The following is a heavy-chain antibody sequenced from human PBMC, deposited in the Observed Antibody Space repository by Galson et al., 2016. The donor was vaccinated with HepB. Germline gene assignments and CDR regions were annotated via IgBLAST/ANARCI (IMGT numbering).Heavy chain of an antibody. CDR1: GFTFDSHT. CDR2: ISGSGGST. CDR3: ADERWLQSANFDY. J-gene: IGHJ4*02. D-gene: IGHD5-24*01. V-gene: IGHV3-23*01. Sequence: SLRLSCAASGFTFDSHTMNWVRQAPGKGLEWVSAISGSGGSTYYAASVKGRLSISRDNSKNTLYQQMNSLRAEDTAVYYCADERWLQSANFDYWGQGTLVTISS.